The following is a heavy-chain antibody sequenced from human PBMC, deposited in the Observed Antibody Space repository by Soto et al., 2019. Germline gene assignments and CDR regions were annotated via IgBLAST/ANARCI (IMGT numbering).Heavy chain of an antibody. CDR3: ASGGYCSSTSCYSIWFDP. CDR2: INAGNGNT. V-gene: IGHV1-3*01. J-gene: IGHJ5*02. D-gene: IGHD2-2*01. Sequence: QVQLVPSGAEVKKPGASVKVSCKASGYPFTSYAMHWVRQAPGQRLEWMGWINAGNGNTKYSQKFQGRVTITRDTSATTAYIEMSSLRSEGTAVYYGASGGYCSSTSCYSIWFDPWGQGTLVTVSS. CDR1: GYPFTSYA.